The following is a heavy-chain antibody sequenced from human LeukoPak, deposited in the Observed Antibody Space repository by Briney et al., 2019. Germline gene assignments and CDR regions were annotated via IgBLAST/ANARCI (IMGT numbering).Heavy chain of an antibody. J-gene: IGHJ6*03. V-gene: IGHV1-8*01. D-gene: IGHD3-10*01. CDR3: AREGMVRGVLYYYYMDV. CDR1: GYTFTSYD. Sequence: GASVKVSCKASGYTFTSYDINWVRQATGQGLEWMGWMNPNSGNTGYAQKFQGRVTMTRNTSISTAYMELSSLRSEDTAVYYCAREGMVRGVLYYYYMDVWGKGTTVTISS. CDR2: MNPNSGNT.